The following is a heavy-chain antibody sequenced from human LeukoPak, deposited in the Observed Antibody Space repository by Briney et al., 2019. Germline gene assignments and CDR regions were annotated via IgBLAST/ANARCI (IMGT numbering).Heavy chain of an antibody. D-gene: IGHD3-3*01. CDR2: IRYDGSNK. CDR1: GFIFSTYG. J-gene: IGHJ4*02. V-gene: IGHV3-30*02. CDR3: AKDKDDFWSGYYYPLDY. Sequence: GGSLRLSCAAPGFIFSTYGMHWVRQAPGKGLGWVASIRYDGSNKYYADSVKGRFTISRDNSKNTLNLQMNSLRAEDTAVYYCAKDKDDFWSGYYYPLDYWGQGTLVTVSS.